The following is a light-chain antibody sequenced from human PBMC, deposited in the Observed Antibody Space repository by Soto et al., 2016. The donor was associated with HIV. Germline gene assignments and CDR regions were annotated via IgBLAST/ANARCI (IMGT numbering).Light chain of an antibody. CDR1: QSISRY. CDR3: QQSFSTLPYT. J-gene: IGKJ2*01. Sequence: DIQMTQSPSSLSASVGDRVTITCRASQSISRYLNWYQQKPGKAPKLLICGASSLQTGVPSRFSGSGSGTDFTLTISSLQPEDFATYFCQQSFSTLPYTFGQGTKLXIK. CDR2: GAS. V-gene: IGKV1-39*01.